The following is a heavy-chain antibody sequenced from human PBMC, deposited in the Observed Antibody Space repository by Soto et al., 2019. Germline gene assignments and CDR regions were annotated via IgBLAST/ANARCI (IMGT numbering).Heavy chain of an antibody. CDR1: GYTFTSYY. Sequence: ASVKGSCKASGYTFTSYYMHWVRQAPGQGLEWMGIINPSGGSTSYAQKFQGRVTMTRDTSTSTVYMELSSLRSEDTAVYYCATSRTYYYDSSGYPTGAFDIWGQGTMVTVSS. CDR2: INPSGGST. CDR3: ATSRTYYYDSSGYPTGAFDI. D-gene: IGHD3-22*01. V-gene: IGHV1-46*01. J-gene: IGHJ3*02.